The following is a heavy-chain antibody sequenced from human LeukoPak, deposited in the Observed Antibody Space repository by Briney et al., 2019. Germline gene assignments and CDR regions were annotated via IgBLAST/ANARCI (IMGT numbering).Heavy chain of an antibody. D-gene: IGHD3-22*01. CDR3: ARADYDSSGSDAFDI. CDR2: IYYSGST. V-gene: IGHV4-59*01. J-gene: IGHJ3*02. Sequence: SETLSLTCTVSGGSISSYYWSWIRQPPGKGLEWIGYIYYSGSTNYNPSLKSRVTISVDTSKNLFSLKLSSVTAADTAVYYCARADYDSSGSDAFDIWGQGTMVTVSS. CDR1: GGSISSYY.